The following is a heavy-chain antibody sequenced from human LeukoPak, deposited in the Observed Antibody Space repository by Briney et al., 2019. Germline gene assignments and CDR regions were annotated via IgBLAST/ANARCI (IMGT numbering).Heavy chain of an antibody. CDR1: GSSFTNKW. V-gene: IGHV5-51*01. D-gene: IGHD3-16*01. J-gene: IGHJ6*02. CDR2: IYPGDSDT. CDR3: ARQAQSFGGMVV. Sequence: PGQSLKISCKGSGSSFTNKWIGWVRQMPGKGLEWMGIIYPGDSDTRYSPSFQGQVTFSADKSISTAYVQWSSLKASDTAMYYCARQAQSFGGMVVWGQGTTVTVSS.